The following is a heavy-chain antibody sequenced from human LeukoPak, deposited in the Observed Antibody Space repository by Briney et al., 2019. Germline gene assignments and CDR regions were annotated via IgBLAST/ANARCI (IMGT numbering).Heavy chain of an antibody. D-gene: IGHD5-18*01. J-gene: IGHJ6*02. CDR2: IYYSGST. CDR3: ARVTFVDTANTPSLYYYYGMDV. V-gene: IGHV4-59*01. Sequence: PSETLSLTCTDSVGSISSYYWSWIRQPPGKGLEWIGYIYYSGSTNYNPSLKSRVTISVDTSKNQFSLKLSSVTAADTAVYYCARVTFVDTANTPSLYYYYGMDVWGQGTTVTVSS. CDR1: VGSISSYY.